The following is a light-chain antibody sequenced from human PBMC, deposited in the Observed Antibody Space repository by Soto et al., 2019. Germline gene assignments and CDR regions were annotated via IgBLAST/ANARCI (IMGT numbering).Light chain of an antibody. CDR2: GAS. CDR1: QSIGTY. Sequence: DIQMTQSPSSLSASVGHSVIITCRASQSIGTYLNWYQQSPGKAPKLLIYGASTLQSGVPSRFIGSGSGTDFTLSINSLRPEDFETYYCQQSFNAPVTLGGGTKVDIK. CDR3: QQSFNAPVT. J-gene: IGKJ4*01. V-gene: IGKV1-39*01.